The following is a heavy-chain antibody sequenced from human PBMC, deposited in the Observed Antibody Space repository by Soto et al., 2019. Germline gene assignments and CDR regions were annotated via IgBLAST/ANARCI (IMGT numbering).Heavy chain of an antibody. CDR1: GGTFSSYA. CDR2: IIPIFGTA. V-gene: IGHV1-69*13. CDR3: ASRRVHSSGWYHYYGMDV. D-gene: IGHD6-19*01. Sequence: ASVKVSCKASGGTFSSYAISWVRQAPGQGLEWMGGIIPIFGTANYAQKFQGRVTITADESTSTAYMELSSLRSEDTAVYYCASRRVHSSGWYHYYGMDVWGQGTTVTVSS. J-gene: IGHJ6*02.